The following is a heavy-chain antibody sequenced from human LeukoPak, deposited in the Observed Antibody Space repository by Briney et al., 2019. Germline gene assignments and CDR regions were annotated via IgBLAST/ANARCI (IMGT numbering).Heavy chain of an antibody. Sequence: GGSLRLSCAASGIIFSNYWMHWVRQAPGKGLEWVSYISSSGSTIYYADSVKGRFTISRDNAKNSLYLQMNSLRAEDTAVYYCAELGITMIGGVWGKGTTVTISS. V-gene: IGHV3-48*04. CDR2: ISSSGSTI. J-gene: IGHJ6*04. CDR3: AELGITMIGGV. CDR1: GIIFSNYW. D-gene: IGHD3-10*02.